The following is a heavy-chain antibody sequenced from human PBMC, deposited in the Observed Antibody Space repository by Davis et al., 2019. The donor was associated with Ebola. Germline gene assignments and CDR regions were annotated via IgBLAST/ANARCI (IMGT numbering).Heavy chain of an antibody. J-gene: IGHJ4*02. Sequence: PGGSLRLSCAASGFTFSNAWMIWVRQAPGKGLERVAIIQYDGSQKYYADSVKGRFTISRDNAKNSLYLQMNSLRAEDTAVYYCARAETVGPLDYWGQGTLVTISS. V-gene: IGHV3-7*01. CDR3: ARAETVGPLDY. D-gene: IGHD1-14*01. CDR1: GFTFSNAW. CDR2: IQYDGSQK.